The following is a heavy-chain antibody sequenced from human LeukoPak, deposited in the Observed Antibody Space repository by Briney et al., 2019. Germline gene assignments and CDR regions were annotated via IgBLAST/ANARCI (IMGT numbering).Heavy chain of an antibody. Sequence: SETLSLTCAVYGGSFSGYYWSWIRQPPGKGLEWIGEINHSGSTNYNPSLKSRVTISVDTSKNQFSLKLSSVTAADTAVYYCAMRAVVVTASGDYWGQGTLVTVSS. CDR2: INHSGST. D-gene: IGHD2-21*02. J-gene: IGHJ4*02. V-gene: IGHV4-34*01. CDR3: AMRAVVVTASGDY. CDR1: GGSFSGYY.